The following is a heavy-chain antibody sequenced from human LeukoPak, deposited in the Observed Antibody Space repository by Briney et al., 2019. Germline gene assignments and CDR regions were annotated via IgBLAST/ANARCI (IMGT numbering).Heavy chain of an antibody. V-gene: IGHV4-59*01. CDR2: IYYSGST. CDR3: ARAGAIAARPDFDY. D-gene: IGHD6-6*01. CDR1: GGSISSYY. J-gene: IGHJ4*02. Sequence: SETLSLTCSVSGGSISSYYWSWIRQPPGKGLEWIGCIYYSGSTNYNPSLYSRVTISVDTSKNQFSLKLSSVTAADTAIYYCARAGAIAARPDFDYWGQGTLVTVSS.